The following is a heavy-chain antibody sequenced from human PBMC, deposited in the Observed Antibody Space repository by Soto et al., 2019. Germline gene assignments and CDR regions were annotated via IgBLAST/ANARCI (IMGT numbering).Heavy chain of an antibody. CDR3: ARTDDYAYYSMDV. V-gene: IGHV2-26*01. CDR2: LFSTDEK. Sequence: QVTLKESGPVLVKPTETLTLTCTVSGFSLSNARMGVSWIRQPPGKALEWLALLFSTDEKSYSTSLKSRLTISKGTSKSQVVLTMTNMDPVDTATYYCARTDDYAYYSMDVWGKGTTVTVSS. CDR1: GFSLSNARMG. J-gene: IGHJ6*04.